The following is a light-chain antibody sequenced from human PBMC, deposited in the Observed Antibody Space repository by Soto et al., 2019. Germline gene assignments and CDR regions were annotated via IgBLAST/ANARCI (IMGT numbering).Light chain of an antibody. J-gene: IGKJ1*01. V-gene: IGKV1-5*03. CDR3: QHYNSYSEA. CDR2: KAS. CDR1: QTISSW. Sequence: DIPMPQSPSTLSASVGERVGITCWASQTISSWWAWYQQKPGKAPKLLIYKASTLKSGVPSRFSGSGSGTEFTLTISSLQPDDFATYYCQHYNSYSEAFGQGTKVDIK.